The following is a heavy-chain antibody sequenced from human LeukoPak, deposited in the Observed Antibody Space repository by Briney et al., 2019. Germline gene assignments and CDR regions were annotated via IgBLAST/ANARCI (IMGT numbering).Heavy chain of an antibody. Sequence: GGSLRLSCAASGFTFSSYAMSWVRQAPGKGLEWVSAISGSGGSTYYADSVKGRFTISRDNAKNSLYLQMNSLRAEDTAVYYCAREYDFWSATEDYWGQGTLVTVSS. V-gene: IGHV3-23*01. J-gene: IGHJ4*02. CDR3: AREYDFWSATEDY. CDR2: ISGSGGST. CDR1: GFTFSSYA. D-gene: IGHD3-3*01.